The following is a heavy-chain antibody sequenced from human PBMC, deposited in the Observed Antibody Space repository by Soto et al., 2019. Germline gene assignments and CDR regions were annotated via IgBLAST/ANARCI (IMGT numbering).Heavy chain of an antibody. CDR3: VQTTGWPGFDF. D-gene: IGHD6-19*01. CDR2: IYGGGTT. CDR1: GFAVSSKY. Sequence: EVQLVESGGGLIQPGGSLRLSCAASGFAVSSKYMTWVRQAPGKGLEWVSVIYGGGTTYYADSVKGRLTISRDTPKNTLYLQRNSLRAEDTAVYYCVQTTGWPGFDFWGQGTLVTVSS. V-gene: IGHV3-53*01. J-gene: IGHJ4*02.